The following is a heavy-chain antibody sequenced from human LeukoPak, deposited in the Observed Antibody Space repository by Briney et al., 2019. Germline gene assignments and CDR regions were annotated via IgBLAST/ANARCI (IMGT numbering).Heavy chain of an antibody. Sequence: ASVKVSCKASGYTFTSYYMHWVRQAPGQGLEWMGIINPSGGSTSYARKFQGRVTMTRDTSTSTVYMELSSLRSEDTAVYYCARDRTTVRDFDYWGQGTLVTVSS. V-gene: IGHV1-46*01. CDR2: INPSGGST. J-gene: IGHJ4*02. CDR3: ARDRTTVRDFDY. D-gene: IGHD4-11*01. CDR1: GYTFTSYY.